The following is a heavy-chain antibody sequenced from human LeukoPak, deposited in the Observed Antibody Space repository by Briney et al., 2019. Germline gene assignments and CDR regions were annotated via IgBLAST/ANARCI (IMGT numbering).Heavy chain of an antibody. V-gene: IGHV3-11*04. CDR3: ARVGGNVYYYYYMDV. CDR2: ISSSGSTI. Sequence: PGGSLRLSCAASGFTFSDYYMSWIRQAPGKGLEWVSYISSSGSTIYYADSVKGRFTISRDNAKNSLYLQMNSLRAEDTAAYYCARVGGNVYYYYYMDVWGKGTTVTVSS. D-gene: IGHD3-16*01. J-gene: IGHJ6*03. CDR1: GFTFSDYY.